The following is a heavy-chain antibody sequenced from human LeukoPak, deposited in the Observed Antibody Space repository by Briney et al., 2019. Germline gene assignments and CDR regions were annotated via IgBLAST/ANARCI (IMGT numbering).Heavy chain of an antibody. J-gene: IGHJ4*02. Sequence: SETLSLTCAVYSGSFSGYYWSWIRQPPGKGLEWIGEINHSGSTNYNPSLKSRVTISVDTSKTQFSLRLSSVTAADTAVYYCARDHYYDSSGYYWDTPFGYWGQGTLVTVSS. CDR3: ARDHYYDSSGYYWDTPFGY. CDR1: SGSFSGYY. V-gene: IGHV4-34*01. CDR2: INHSGST. D-gene: IGHD3-22*01.